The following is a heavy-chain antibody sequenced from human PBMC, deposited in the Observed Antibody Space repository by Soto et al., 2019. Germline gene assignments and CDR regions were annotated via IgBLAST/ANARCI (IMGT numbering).Heavy chain of an antibody. CDR1: GFSLSTSGVG. Sequence: QITLKESGPTLVKPTQTLTLTCTFSGFSLSTSGVGVGWIRQPPGKALEWLALIYWDDDKRYSPSLKSRLTIPKDPSKKQVVLTMTNMDPVDTATYYCAHRPSYCSGGSCYSGFDYWGQGTLVTVSS. D-gene: IGHD2-15*01. J-gene: IGHJ4*02. CDR3: AHRPSYCSGGSCYSGFDY. V-gene: IGHV2-5*02. CDR2: IYWDDDK.